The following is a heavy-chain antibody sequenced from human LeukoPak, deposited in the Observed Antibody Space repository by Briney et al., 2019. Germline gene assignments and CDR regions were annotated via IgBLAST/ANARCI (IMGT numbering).Heavy chain of an antibody. CDR3: ARDPPRPPAYSSGWYSGYYWYFDL. V-gene: IGHV3-21*01. J-gene: IGHJ2*01. CDR1: GFTFSSYS. Sequence: GGSLRLSCAASGFTFSSYSMNWVRQAPGKGLEWVSSISSSSSYIYYADSVKGRFTISRDNAKNSLYLQMNSLRAEDTAVYYCARDPPRPPAYSSGWYSGYYWYFDLWGRGTLVTVSS. D-gene: IGHD6-19*01. CDR2: ISSSSSYI.